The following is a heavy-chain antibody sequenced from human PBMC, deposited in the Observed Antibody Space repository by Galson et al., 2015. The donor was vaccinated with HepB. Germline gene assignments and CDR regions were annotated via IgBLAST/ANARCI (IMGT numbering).Heavy chain of an antibody. J-gene: IGHJ4*02. CDR1: GCTFATYA. Sequence: SVKVSCKASGCTFATYAIHWVRQAPGQRLEWMGWINAGNGDTKYLQNFQGRVTFSRDTSASTAYMELSSLTSEDTALYYCARERRQGFDSWGQGTLVTVSS. CDR2: INAGNGDT. CDR3: ARERRQGFDS. V-gene: IGHV1-3*01.